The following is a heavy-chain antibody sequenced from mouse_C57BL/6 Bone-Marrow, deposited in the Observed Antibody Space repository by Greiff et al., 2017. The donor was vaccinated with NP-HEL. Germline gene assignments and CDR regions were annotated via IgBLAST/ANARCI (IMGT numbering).Heavy chain of an antibody. J-gene: IGHJ3*01. CDR3: ARIYYDYDEFAY. D-gene: IGHD2-4*01. Sequence: DVHLVESGGDLVKPGGSLKLSCAASGFTFSSYGMSWVRQTPDKRLEWVATISSGGSYTYYPDSVKGRFTISRDNAKNTLYLQMSSLKSEDTAMYYCARIYYDYDEFAYWGQGTLVTVSA. CDR1: GFTFSSYG. V-gene: IGHV5-6*01. CDR2: ISSGGSYT.